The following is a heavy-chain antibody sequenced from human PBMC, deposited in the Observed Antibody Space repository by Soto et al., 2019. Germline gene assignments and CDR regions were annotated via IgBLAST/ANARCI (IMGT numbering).Heavy chain of an antibody. CDR3: TRETVAGITGLDY. CDR1: GFNVGAFA. Sequence: GGSLRLSCAASGFNVGAFAVNWVRQAPGKGLEWVSGISVSDAFIYYADPVRGRFSISRDASENILYLQMNSLRVDDTALYYCTRETVAGITGLDYWGPGTLVTVSS. D-gene: IGHD1-20*01. CDR2: ISVSDAFI. J-gene: IGHJ4*02. V-gene: IGHV3-23*01.